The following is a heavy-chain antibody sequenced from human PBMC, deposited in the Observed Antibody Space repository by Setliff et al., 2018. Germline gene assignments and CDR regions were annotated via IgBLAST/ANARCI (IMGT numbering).Heavy chain of an antibody. Sequence: SETLSLTCTVSGGSISSGSNYWSWIRQPAGRGLEWIGHIDPSGNTNYHPSLKSRVTISGDTSKNQFSLKLTSVTATDTAVYFCARSLGSGSYYNSRPFYSDYWGQGTLVTVSS. CDR1: GGSISSGSNY. CDR2: IDPSGNT. CDR3: ARSLGSGSYYNSRPFYSDY. J-gene: IGHJ4*02. D-gene: IGHD3-10*01. V-gene: IGHV4-61*09.